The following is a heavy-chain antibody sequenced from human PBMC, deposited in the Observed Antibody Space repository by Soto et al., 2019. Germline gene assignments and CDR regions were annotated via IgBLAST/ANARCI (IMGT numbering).Heavy chain of an antibody. V-gene: IGHV4-59*01. J-gene: IGHJ5*02. CDR3: ARDSGCSGGSCYSAWFDP. D-gene: IGHD2-15*01. CDR2: IYYSGST. CDR1: GGSISSYY. Sequence: SETLSLTCTVSGGSISSYYWSWIRQPPGKGLEWIGYIYYSGSTNYNPSLKSRVTISVDTSKNQFSLKLSSVTAADTAVYYCARDSGCSGGSCYSAWFDPWGQGTLVTVSS.